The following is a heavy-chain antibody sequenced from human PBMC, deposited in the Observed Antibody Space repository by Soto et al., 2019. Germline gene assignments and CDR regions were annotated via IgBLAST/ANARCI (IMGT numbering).Heavy chain of an antibody. D-gene: IGHD2-8*01. Sequence: QVQLVQSGAEVKKPGASVKVSCKASGYSFTDYHIHWVRQAPGQGLEWLGRINPKSGGTSTAQKFQGWVTMTTDTSIITASMELTRLTPDDTAIYYCARGASTDCSNGVCSFFYNHDMDVWGQGTTVTVSS. J-gene: IGHJ6*02. CDR3: ARGASTDCSNGVCSFFYNHDMDV. CDR2: INPKSGGT. CDR1: GYSFTDYH. V-gene: IGHV1-2*04.